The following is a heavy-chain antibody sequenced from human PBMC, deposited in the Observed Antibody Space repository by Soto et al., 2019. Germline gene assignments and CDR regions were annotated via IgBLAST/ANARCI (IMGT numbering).Heavy chain of an antibody. J-gene: IGHJ6*03. D-gene: IGHD2-15*01. Sequence: QVQLVQSGAEVKEPGASVKVSCKTSGYTFINYGITWVRRAPGQGLEWMGWINAYNGKTDYAQKFQGRVTMTTDTPTSTAYREVRSLRSDDRAVYYCARAGSYYKIAVWGKGTPVTVS. CDR1: GYTFINYG. CDR3: ARAGSYYKIAV. CDR2: INAYNGKT. V-gene: IGHV1-18*01.